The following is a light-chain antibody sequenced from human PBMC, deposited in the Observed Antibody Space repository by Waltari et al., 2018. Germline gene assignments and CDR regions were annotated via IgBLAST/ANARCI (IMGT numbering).Light chain of an antibody. Sequence: DIQMTQSPSSLSASVGDSITITCRASQSSSTYLNWYQQKPGKAPKLLIFAASSLQSGVPSRFRGSASGRDFTLIISSLQPEDFATYSCQQTYSHFRTFGQGTKVEIK. J-gene: IGKJ1*01. CDR3: QQTYSHFRT. V-gene: IGKV1-39*01. CDR2: AAS. CDR1: QSSSTY.